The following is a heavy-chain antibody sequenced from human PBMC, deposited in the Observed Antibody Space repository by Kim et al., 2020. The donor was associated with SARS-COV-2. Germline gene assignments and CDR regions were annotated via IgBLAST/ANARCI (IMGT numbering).Heavy chain of an antibody. CDR2: ISGDGGST. Sequence: GGSLRLSCAASGFTFDDYAMHWVRQAPGKGLEWVSLISGDGGSTYYADSVKGRFTISRDNSKNSLYLQMNSLRTEDTALYYCAKDSNIFFEQLGEFDYWGQGTLVTVSS. V-gene: IGHV3-43*02. CDR3: AKDSNIFFEQLGEFDY. CDR1: GFTFDDYA. J-gene: IGHJ4*02. D-gene: IGHD6-13*01.